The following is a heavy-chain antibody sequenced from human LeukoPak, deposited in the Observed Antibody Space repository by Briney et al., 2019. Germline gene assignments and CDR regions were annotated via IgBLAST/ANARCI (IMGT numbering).Heavy chain of an antibody. CDR1: GFTFSSYW. J-gene: IGHJ4*02. V-gene: IGHV3-74*01. CDR3: ARSNYPYYFDY. Sequence: GGSLRLSCAASGFTFSSYWMHWVRQAPGKGLVWVSRINNDGSTTRYADSVKGRFTISRDNAKNTLYLQMNSLRDEDTAMYYCARSNYPYYFDYWGQGTLVTVSS. CDR2: INNDGSTT. D-gene: IGHD4/OR15-4a*01.